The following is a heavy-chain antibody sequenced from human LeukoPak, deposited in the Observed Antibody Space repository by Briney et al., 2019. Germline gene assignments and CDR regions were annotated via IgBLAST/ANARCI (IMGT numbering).Heavy chain of an antibody. Sequence: ASVKVSCEASGYTFTGYYMHWVRQAPGQGLEWMGWINPNSGGTNYAQKFQGRVTMARDTSISTAYMELSRLRSDDTAVYYCARVFEDIVVVVADSWFDPWGQGTLVTVSS. CDR2: INPNSGGT. CDR3: ARVFEDIVVVVADSWFDP. D-gene: IGHD2-15*01. CDR1: GYTFTGYY. J-gene: IGHJ5*02. V-gene: IGHV1-2*02.